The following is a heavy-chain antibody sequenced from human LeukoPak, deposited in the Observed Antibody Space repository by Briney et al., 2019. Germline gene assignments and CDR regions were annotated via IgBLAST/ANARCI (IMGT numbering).Heavy chain of an antibody. CDR2: IYYSGST. Sequence: PSETLSLTCTVSGGSVSSYYWSWVRQPPGKGLEWIGYIYYSGSTNYNPSLKSRVTISVDTSKNQFSLKLSSVTAADTAVYYCARAAPWYYYGMDVWGQGTTVTVSS. V-gene: IGHV4-59*02. J-gene: IGHJ6*02. CDR1: GGSVSSYY. CDR3: ARAAPWYYYGMDV. D-gene: IGHD2-15*01.